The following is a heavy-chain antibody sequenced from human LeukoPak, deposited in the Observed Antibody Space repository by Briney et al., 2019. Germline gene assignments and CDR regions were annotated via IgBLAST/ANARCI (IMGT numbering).Heavy chain of an antibody. D-gene: IGHD5-18*01. J-gene: IGHJ4*02. CDR2: IKQGGSEQ. V-gene: IGHV3-7*01. CDR3: ARGGYSTLAY. Sequence: GGSLRLSCVASGFRFRDYWMSWVRLAPGKGLEWVANIKQGGSEQNYVASVKGRFTISRDNAKNSLFLQMNSLTVEDTAVYYCARGGYSTLAYWGQGTPVTVSS. CDR1: GFRFRDYW.